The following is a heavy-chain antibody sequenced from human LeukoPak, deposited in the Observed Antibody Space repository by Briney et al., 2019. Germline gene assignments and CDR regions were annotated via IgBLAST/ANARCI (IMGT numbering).Heavy chain of an antibody. CDR1: GFTFDDYA. CDR2: ISWNSGSI. Sequence: QAGGSLRLSCAASGFTFDDYAMHWVRQAPGKGLEWVSGISWNSGSIGYADSVKGRFTISRDNAKNSLYLQMNSLRAEDTALYYCARGLYCSGGSCLGPHDYWGQGTLVTVSS. D-gene: IGHD2-15*01. J-gene: IGHJ4*02. V-gene: IGHV3-9*01. CDR3: ARGLYCSGGSCLGPHDY.